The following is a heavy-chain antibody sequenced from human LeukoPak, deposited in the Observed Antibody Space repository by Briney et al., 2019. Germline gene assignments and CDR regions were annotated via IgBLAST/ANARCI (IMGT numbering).Heavy chain of an antibody. J-gene: IGHJ4*02. D-gene: IGHD6-13*01. V-gene: IGHV4-59*01. CDR1: GGSISSYY. Sequence: SETLSLTCTVSGGSISSYYWSWIRQPPGKGLEWIGYIYYSGTTNYNPSLKSRVAISVDTSKNQFSLKLSSVAAADTAVYYCARGVYIAAAQYGYWGQGTLVTVSS. CDR3: ARGVYIAAAQYGY. CDR2: IYYSGTT.